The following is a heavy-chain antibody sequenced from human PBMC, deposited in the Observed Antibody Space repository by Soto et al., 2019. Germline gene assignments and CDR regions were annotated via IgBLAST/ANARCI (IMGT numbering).Heavy chain of an antibody. CDR3: GLIKKRVVTMIVVGLGVGFDY. CDR1: GYSFTSYW. J-gene: IGHJ4*02. V-gene: IGHV5-51*01. D-gene: IGHD3-22*01. Sequence: PGESLKISCKGSGYSFTSYWIGWVRQMPGKGLEWMGIIYPGDSDTRYSPSFQGQVTISADKSISTAYLQWSSLKASDTAMYYCGLIKKRVVTMIVVGLGVGFDYRGQRTPVTVSS. CDR2: IYPGDSDT.